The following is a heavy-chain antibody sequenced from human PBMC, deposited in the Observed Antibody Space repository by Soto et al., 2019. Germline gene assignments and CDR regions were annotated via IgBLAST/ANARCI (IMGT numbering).Heavy chain of an antibody. CDR1: GFTFSSYS. Sequence: EVQLVESGGGLVKPGGSLRLSCAASGFTFSSYSMNWVRQAPGKGLEWVSSISSSSSYIYYADSVKGRFTISRDNXXXXXXXXXXXXXXXXXXXXXXASFCSSTSCQDYYYYYMDVWGKGTTVTVSS. D-gene: IGHD2-2*01. CDR3: ASFCSSTSCQDYYYYYMDV. CDR2: ISSSSSYI. V-gene: IGHV3-21*01. J-gene: IGHJ6*03.